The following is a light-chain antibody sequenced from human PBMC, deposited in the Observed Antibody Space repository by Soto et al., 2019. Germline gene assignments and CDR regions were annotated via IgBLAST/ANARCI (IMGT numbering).Light chain of an antibody. CDR2: GAS. J-gene: IGKJ4*01. V-gene: IGKV3-15*01. CDR3: QQYHTWPIT. Sequence: DIVMTQSPATLSVAPGERVTFSCRASQGVSRKLAWYQHKPGQAPRLLISGASTGATGIPAGFSGSGSGTEFTLTISSLQSEDCAIYYCQQYHTWPITFGGGTKV. CDR1: QGVSRK.